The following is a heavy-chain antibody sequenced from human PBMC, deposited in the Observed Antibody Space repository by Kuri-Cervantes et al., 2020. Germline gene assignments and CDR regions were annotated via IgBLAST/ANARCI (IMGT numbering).Heavy chain of an antibody. V-gene: IGHV3-23*01. Sequence: GESLKISCAVSGYSISSGYYWGWIRQAPGKGLEWVSGMSGSGGSIQYADSVKGRFTISRDNSKNTLYLQMNSLRAEDTAVYYCARVGSSNWYPLDYWGQGTLVTVSS. D-gene: IGHD6-13*01. CDR1: GYSISSGYY. CDR3: ARVGSSNWYPLDY. CDR2: MSGSGGSI. J-gene: IGHJ4*02.